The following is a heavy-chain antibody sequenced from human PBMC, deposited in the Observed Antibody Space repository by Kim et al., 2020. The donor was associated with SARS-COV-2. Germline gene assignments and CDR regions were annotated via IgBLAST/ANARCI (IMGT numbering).Heavy chain of an antibody. CDR1: GGSFSGYY. D-gene: IGHD2-2*01. CDR3: ARSCGSRFTSSTSRCYTPIDY. Sequence: SETLSLTCAVYGGSFSGYYWSWIRQPPGKGLEWIGEINHSGSTNYNPSLKSRVTISVDTSKNQFSLKLSSVTAADTAVYYCARSCGSRFTSSTSRCYTPIDYWGQGTLVTVSS. CDR2: INHSGST. J-gene: IGHJ4*02. V-gene: IGHV4-34*01.